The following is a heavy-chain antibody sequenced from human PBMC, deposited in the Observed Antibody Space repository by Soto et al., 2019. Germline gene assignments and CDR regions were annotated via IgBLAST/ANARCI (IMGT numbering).Heavy chain of an antibody. V-gene: IGHV1-69*13. CDR2: IIPMFGTP. CDR1: GNAFTNYI. J-gene: IGHJ4*02. CDR3: ARGRVRLSVGFYLDS. D-gene: IGHD1-26*01. Sequence: SVKVSCKTSGNAFTNYIFDCGRQATGQGLEWMGGIIPMFGTPKYAQTFQDRVTISAAVSTGTAYLKQTSLIVDDTTDSYCARGRVRLSVGFYLDSRGEGTRVTVSS.